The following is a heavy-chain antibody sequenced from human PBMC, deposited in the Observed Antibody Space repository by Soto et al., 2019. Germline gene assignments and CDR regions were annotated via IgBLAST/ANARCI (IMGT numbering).Heavy chain of an antibody. D-gene: IGHD6-13*01. J-gene: IGHJ4*02. CDR1: GYTFTSYA. CDR2: INAGNGNT. Sequence: GASVKVSCKASGYTFTSYAMHWVRQAPGQRLEWMGWINAGNGNTKYSQKFQGRVTITRDTSASTAYMELSSLRSEDTAVYYCARDFIRSSPGGVYFDYWGQGTLVTVSS. CDR3: ARDFIRSSPGGVYFDY. V-gene: IGHV1-3*01.